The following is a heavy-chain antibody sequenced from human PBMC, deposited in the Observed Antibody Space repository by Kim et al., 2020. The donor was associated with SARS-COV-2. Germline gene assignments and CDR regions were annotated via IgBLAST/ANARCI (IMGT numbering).Heavy chain of an antibody. D-gene: IGHD2-15*01. CDR2: ISYDGSNK. CDR1: GFTFSSYD. CDR3: ARDRHCSGGSCLDVDY. J-gene: IGHJ4*02. V-gene: IGHV3-30*04. Sequence: GGSLRLSCAASGFTFSSYDMHWVRQAPGKGLEWVAVISYDGSNKYYADSVKGRFTISRDNSKNTLYLQMNSLRAEDTAVYYCARDRHCSGGSCLDVDYWGQGTLVTVSS.